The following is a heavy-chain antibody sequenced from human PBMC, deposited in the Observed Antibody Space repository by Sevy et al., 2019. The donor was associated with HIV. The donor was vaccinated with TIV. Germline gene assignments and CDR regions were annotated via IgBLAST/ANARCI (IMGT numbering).Heavy chain of an antibody. CDR1: GFTFSDYA. J-gene: IGHJ4*02. Sequence: GGSLRLSCTASGFTFSDYAMSWVRQAPGKGLEWVGFIKTKTYGGTTEYAASVKSRFIISRVDSKNIAYLQMNSLKTEDTAVYYCTRDLYGSGWFYFDYWGQGTLVTVSS. D-gene: IGHD6-19*01. CDR3: TRDLYGSGWFYFDY. CDR2: IKTKTYGGTT. V-gene: IGHV3-49*04.